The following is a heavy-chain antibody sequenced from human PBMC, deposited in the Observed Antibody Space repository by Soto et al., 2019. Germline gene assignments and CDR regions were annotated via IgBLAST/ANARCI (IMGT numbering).Heavy chain of an antibody. Sequence: GASVKVSCKASNYTLTSHGINWVRQAPGQGLEWMGWISAHTGNTNYAQKFQGRVTMTTDTSTSTAYMELGSLRSDDTAVYYCARDLDNILTVYYYYYATDVWGQGTTVTVSS. CDR1: NYTLTSHG. V-gene: IGHV1-18*01. J-gene: IGHJ6*02. CDR2: ISAHTGNT. CDR3: ARDLDNILTVYYYYYATDV. D-gene: IGHD3-9*01.